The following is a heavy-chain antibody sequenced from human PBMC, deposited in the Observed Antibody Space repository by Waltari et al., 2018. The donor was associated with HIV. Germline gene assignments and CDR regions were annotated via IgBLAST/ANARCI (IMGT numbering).Heavy chain of an antibody. CDR1: GGSISSRSYY. CDR2: IYYSGST. CDR3: ARAADIVVVPAASNWFDP. D-gene: IGHD2-2*01. Sequence: QLQLQESGPGLVKPSETLSLTCTVSGGSISSRSYYWGWIRQPPGKGLEWIGSIYYSGSTYYNPSLKSRVTISVDTSKNQFSLKLSSVTAADTAVYYCARAADIVVVPAASNWFDPWGQGTLVTVSS. J-gene: IGHJ5*02. V-gene: IGHV4-39*07.